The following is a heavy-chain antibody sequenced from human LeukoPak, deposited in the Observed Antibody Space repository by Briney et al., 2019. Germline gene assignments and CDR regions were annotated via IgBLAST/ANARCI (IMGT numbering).Heavy chain of an antibody. Sequence: GGSLRLSCAASGFTFSSYEMNWVRQAPGKGLEWVSYISSSGSTIYYADSVKGRFTISRDNAKNSLYLQMNSLRAEETAVYYCARVHVLLWFDPNAFDIWGQGTMVTVSS. CDR1: GFTFSSYE. J-gene: IGHJ3*02. CDR2: ISSSGSTI. V-gene: IGHV3-48*03. D-gene: IGHD3-10*01. CDR3: ARVHVLLWFDPNAFDI.